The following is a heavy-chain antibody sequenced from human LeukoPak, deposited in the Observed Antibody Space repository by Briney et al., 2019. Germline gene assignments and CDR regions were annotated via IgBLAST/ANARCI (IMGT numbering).Heavy chain of an antibody. Sequence: PSETLSLTRTVSGGSISSSDSYWGWVRQPPGKGLEWIGNIYYSGTTYYSPSRKSRVTISVDKSKNHFSLKLSSVTAADTAMYYCARPHSGTVNASTYGVIDYWGQGTLVTVSS. CDR2: IYYSGTT. J-gene: IGHJ4*02. CDR1: GGSISSSDSY. V-gene: IGHV4-39*07. CDR3: ARPHSGTVNASTYGVIDY. D-gene: IGHD2-8*01.